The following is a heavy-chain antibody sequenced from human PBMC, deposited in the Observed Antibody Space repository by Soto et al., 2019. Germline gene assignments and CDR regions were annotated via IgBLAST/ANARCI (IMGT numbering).Heavy chain of an antibody. CDR3: AASYGSGYRAFDY. Sequence: SVKVSCKASGGTFSSYAISWVRQAPGQGLEWVGGIIPIFGTADYAQKFQGRVTMTADESTSTAYMELRSLRSDDTAMYFCAASYGSGYRAFDYWGQGALVTVS. D-gene: IGHD3-10*01. V-gene: IGHV1-69*13. CDR1: GGTFSSYA. J-gene: IGHJ4*02. CDR2: IIPIFGTA.